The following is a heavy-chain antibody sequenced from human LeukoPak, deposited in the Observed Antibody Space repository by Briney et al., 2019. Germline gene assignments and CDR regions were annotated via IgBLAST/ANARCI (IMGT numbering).Heavy chain of an antibody. D-gene: IGHD1-26*01. CDR2: INPNGGP. V-gene: IGHV1-2*02. J-gene: IGHJ5*02. CDR3: ARGVGSSWLDP. Sequence: GASVKVSCKASGYTFTGYYMHWVRQAPGQGLEWMGWINPNGGPIYAQKFQGRVTMTRDTSITTAYMEMSGLISDDTAMYFCARGVGSSWLDPWGQGTLVTVSS. CDR1: GYTFTGYY.